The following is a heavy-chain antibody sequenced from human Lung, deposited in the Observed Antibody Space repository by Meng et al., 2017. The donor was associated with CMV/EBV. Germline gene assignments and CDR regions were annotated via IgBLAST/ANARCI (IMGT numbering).Heavy chain of an antibody. V-gene: IGHV3-30*04. CDR2: ISYDGSNK. J-gene: IGHJ4*02. CDR1: GFTFSSYA. D-gene: IGHD2-2*01. Sequence: GESLKISCAASGFTFSSYAMHWVRQAPGKGLEWVAVISYDGSNKYYADSVKGRFTISRDNSKNTLYLQMNSLRAEDTAVYYCAREMLVVPAATLSYWGQGTLVTVSS. CDR3: AREMLVVPAATLSY.